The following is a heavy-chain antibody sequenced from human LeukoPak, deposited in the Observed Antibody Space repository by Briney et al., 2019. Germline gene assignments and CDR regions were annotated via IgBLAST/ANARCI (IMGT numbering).Heavy chain of an antibody. CDR2: ISYDGSNK. J-gene: IGHJ4*02. CDR1: GFTFSSYA. CDR3: ARVVVRGGIDY. D-gene: IGHD3-10*01. Sequence: PGGSLRLSCAASGFTFSSYAMHWVRQAPGKGLEWVAVISYDGSNKYYADSVKGRFTISRDNSKNTLYLQMNSLRAEDTAVYYCARVVVRGGIDYWGQGTLVTVSS. V-gene: IGHV3-30*04.